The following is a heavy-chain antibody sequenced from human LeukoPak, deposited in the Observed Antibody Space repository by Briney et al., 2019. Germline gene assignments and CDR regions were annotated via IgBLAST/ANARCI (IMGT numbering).Heavy chain of an antibody. Sequence: GGSLRLSCAASGFTFSSYGVHWVRQAPGKGLEWVAVIWYDGSNKYYADSVKGRFTISRDNSKNTLYLQMNSLRAEDTAVYYCAKEEDSSGWSGYYYYGMDVWGQGTTVTVSS. CDR1: GFTFSSYG. J-gene: IGHJ6*02. CDR3: AKEEDSSGWSGYYYYGMDV. CDR2: IWYDGSNK. V-gene: IGHV3-33*06. D-gene: IGHD6-19*01.